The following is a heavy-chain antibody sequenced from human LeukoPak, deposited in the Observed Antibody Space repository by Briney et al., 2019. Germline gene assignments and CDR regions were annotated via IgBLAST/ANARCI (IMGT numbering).Heavy chain of an antibody. CDR3: ARPSSTDYV. CDR1: VYTFTYYY. Sequence: ASVNVSCTSSVYTFTYYYYIHWVRPAPGQGREWMGWLNPKSGDTNYAQKFQGRVTVTRDTSISTAYMELSRLRSDDTAVYYCARPSSTDYVWGQGTQVTVSS. V-gene: IGHV1-2*02. J-gene: IGHJ4*02. CDR2: LNPKSGDT. D-gene: IGHD2-2*01.